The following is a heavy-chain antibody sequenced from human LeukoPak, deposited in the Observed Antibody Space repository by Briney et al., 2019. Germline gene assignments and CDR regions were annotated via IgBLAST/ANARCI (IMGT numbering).Heavy chain of an antibody. CDR1: GYSISSGYY. J-gene: IGHJ4*02. CDR2: IYHSGST. Sequence: PSETLSLTCTVSGYSISSGYYWGWIRQPPGKGLEWIGSIYHSGSTYYNPSLKSRVTISVDTSKNQFSLKLSSVTAADTAVYYCAREEYYGSGSPLGYFDYWGQGTLVTVSS. CDR3: AREEYYGSGSPLGYFDY. V-gene: IGHV4-38-2*02. D-gene: IGHD3-10*01.